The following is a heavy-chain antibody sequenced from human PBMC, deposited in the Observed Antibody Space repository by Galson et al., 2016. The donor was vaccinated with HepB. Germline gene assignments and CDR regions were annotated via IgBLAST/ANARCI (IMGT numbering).Heavy chain of an antibody. V-gene: IGHV3-33*01. CDR3: AREGMTTVAVLDY. D-gene: IGHD4-23*01. CDR2: IWNDGSNQ. CDR1: GFIFSSYG. J-gene: IGHJ4*02. Sequence: SLRLSCAASGFIFSSYGMHWVRQAPGKGLEWVAVIWNDGSNQYYVDSAKGRFTISRDNSKNTLYLQMNSLRAKDTAVYYCAREGMTTVAVLDYWGQGTLVTVAS.